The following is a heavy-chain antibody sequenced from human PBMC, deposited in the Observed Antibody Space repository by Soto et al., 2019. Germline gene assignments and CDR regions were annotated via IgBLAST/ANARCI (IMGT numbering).Heavy chain of an antibody. CDR1: GGSISSYY. CDR2: IYYSGST. Sequence: SETLYLTCTVSGGSISSYYWSWIRQPPGKGLEWIGYIYYSGSTNYNPSLKSRVTISVDTSKNQFSLKLSSVTAADTAVYYCARLGVATMGYYFDYWGQGTLVTVS. CDR3: ARLGVATMGYYFDY. V-gene: IGHV4-59*08. D-gene: IGHD5-12*01. J-gene: IGHJ4*02.